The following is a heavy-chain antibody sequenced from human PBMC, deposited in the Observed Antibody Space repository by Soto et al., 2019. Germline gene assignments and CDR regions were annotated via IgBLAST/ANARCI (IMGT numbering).Heavy chain of an antibody. D-gene: IGHD2-15*01. CDR1: GDSVSSYY. Sequence: PSETLSLTCTVSGDSVSSYYWSWIRQPAGRGLEWIGRIYISGSTDYNPSLKGRVSMSVDRFKNQFSLKLTSVTAADTAVYYCVRDCSGGGCYSDYGMDVWGQGTTVTVSS. J-gene: IGHJ6*02. CDR2: IYISGST. CDR3: VRDCSGGGCYSDYGMDV. V-gene: IGHV4-4*07.